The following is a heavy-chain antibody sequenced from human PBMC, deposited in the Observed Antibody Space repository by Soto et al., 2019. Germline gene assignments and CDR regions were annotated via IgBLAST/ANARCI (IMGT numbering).Heavy chain of an antibody. CDR1: GFTFSNAW. Sequence: SGGSLRLSCAASGFTFSNAWMSWVRQAPGKGLEWVGRIKSKTDGGTTDYAAPVKGRFTISRDDSKNTLYLQMNSLKTEDTAVYYCTTDWERDYGDLFDYWGQGTLVTVSS. V-gene: IGHV3-15*01. D-gene: IGHD4-17*01. CDR2: IKSKTDGGTT. CDR3: TTDWERDYGDLFDY. J-gene: IGHJ4*02.